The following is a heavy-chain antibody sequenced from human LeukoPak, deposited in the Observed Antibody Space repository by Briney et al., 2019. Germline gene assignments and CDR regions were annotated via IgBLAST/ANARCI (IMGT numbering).Heavy chain of an antibody. CDR2: ISAHNGNT. CDR1: GYTFTSYG. J-gene: IGHJ4*02. Sequence: ASVKVSCKASGYTFTSYGISWVRQAPGQGLEWMGWISAHNGNTNYAQKLQGRVTMTTDTSTSTAYMELRSLRSDDTAVYYCARDPTKLIWEHPAGPDPFFDYWGQGTLVTVSS. CDR3: ARDPTKLIWEHPAGPDPFFDY. D-gene: IGHD1-26*01. V-gene: IGHV1-18*01.